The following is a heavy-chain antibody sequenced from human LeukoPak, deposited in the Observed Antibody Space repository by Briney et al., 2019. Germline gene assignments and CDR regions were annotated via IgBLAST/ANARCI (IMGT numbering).Heavy chain of an antibody. CDR1: GGTFSSYA. V-gene: IGHV1-24*01. D-gene: IGHD2-15*01. CDR3: ATAGVVVRWFDP. J-gene: IGHJ5*02. CDR2: FDPEDGET. Sequence: ASVKVSCKASGGTFSSYAISWVRQAPGKGLEWMGGFDPEDGETIYAQKFQGRVTMTEDTSTDTAYMELSSLRSEDTAVYYCATAGVVVRWFDPWGQGTLVTVSS.